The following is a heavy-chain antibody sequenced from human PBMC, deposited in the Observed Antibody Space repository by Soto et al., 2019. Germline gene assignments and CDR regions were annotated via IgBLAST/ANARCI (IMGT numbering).Heavy chain of an antibody. J-gene: IGHJ4*02. Sequence: EVQLVESGGGLVQPGGSLKLSCAASGFAFSDSAMHWVRQASGKGLEWIGRIRVKRGNDGTAYAASVKGRFTISRDDSKTTTYRQMNSLKSEDTAVYYCTRRRDWTAVDPLDYWGQGTLVTVSS. CDR2: IRVKRGNDGT. CDR3: TRRRDWTAVDPLDY. CDR1: GFAFSDSA. V-gene: IGHV3-73*02. D-gene: IGHD5-18*01.